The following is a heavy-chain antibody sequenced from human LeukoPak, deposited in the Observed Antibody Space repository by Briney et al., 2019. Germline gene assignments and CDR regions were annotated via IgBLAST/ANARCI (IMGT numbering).Heavy chain of an antibody. D-gene: IGHD2-2*01. CDR2: INHSGST. CDR3: ARRGTSLKCFDY. CDR1: GYSISSGYY. J-gene: IGHJ4*02. V-gene: IGHV4-38-2*02. Sequence: SETLSLTCTVSGYSISSGYYWGWIRQPPGKGLEWIGEINHSGSTNYNPSLKSRVTISVDTSKNQFSLKLSSVTAADTAVYYCARRGTSLKCFDYWGQGTLVTVSS.